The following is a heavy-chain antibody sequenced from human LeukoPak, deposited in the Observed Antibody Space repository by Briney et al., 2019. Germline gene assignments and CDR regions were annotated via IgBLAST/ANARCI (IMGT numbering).Heavy chain of an antibody. J-gene: IGHJ4*02. CDR1: GFTFSSYS. D-gene: IGHD2-15*01. V-gene: IGHV3-21*04. Sequence: GGFLRLSCAASGFTFSSYSMNWVHQAPGKGLEWVSSISSSSSYIYYADSVKGRFTISRDNSKNKLYLQMNSLRAEDTAVYYCAKDLLGYYFDYWGQGTLVTVSS. CDR2: ISSSSSYI. CDR3: AKDLLGYYFDY.